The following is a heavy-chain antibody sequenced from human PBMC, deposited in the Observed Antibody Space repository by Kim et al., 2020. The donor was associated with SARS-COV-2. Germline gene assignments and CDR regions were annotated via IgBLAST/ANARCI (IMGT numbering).Heavy chain of an antibody. J-gene: IGHJ5*02. Sequence: ETLSLTCTVSGVSISSSSYYWGWIRQPPGKGLEWLGSIYYSGSTYYNPSLKSRVTISVDTSKNQFSLKLSSVTAADTAVYYCARDYTIAAAGTLDPWGQ. CDR1: GVSISSSSYY. D-gene: IGHD6-13*01. CDR2: IYYSGST. CDR3: ARDYTIAAAGTLDP. V-gene: IGHV4-39*07.